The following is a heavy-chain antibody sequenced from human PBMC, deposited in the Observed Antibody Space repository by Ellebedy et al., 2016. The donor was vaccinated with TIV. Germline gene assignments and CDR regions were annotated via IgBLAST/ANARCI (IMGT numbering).Heavy chain of an antibody. CDR1: GFTFDDYA. Sequence: PGGSLRLSCAASGFTFDDYAMHWVRQAPGKGLEWVSGISWNSGSIGYADSVKGRFTISRDNAKNSLYLQMNSLRAEDTALYYCAAGDSTLFDWLSPFDYWGQGTLVTVSS. CDR3: AAGDSTLFDWLSPFDY. V-gene: IGHV3-9*01. D-gene: IGHD3-9*01. J-gene: IGHJ4*02. CDR2: ISWNSGSI.